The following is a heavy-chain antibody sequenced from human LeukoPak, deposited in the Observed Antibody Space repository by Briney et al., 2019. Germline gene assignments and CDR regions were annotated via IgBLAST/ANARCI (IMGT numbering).Heavy chain of an antibody. V-gene: IGHV4-59*01. CDR3: ARVLGAYCSGGSCYSSWYFDL. D-gene: IGHD2-15*01. CDR2: IYYSVST. Sequence: SETLSLTCTVSGGSISSSYCSWIRQPPGEGPEWIGYIYYSVSTNYNPSLRSRVTISVDTSKNQFSLKLSSVTAADTAVYYCARVLGAYCSGGSCYSSWYFDLWGRGTLVTVSS. J-gene: IGHJ2*01. CDR1: GGSISSSY.